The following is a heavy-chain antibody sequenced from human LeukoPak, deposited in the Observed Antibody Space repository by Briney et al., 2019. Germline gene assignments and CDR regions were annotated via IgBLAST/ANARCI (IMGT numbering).Heavy chain of an antibody. CDR2: MNPNNGKT. V-gene: IGHV1-8*01. CDR1: GYTFTSYD. D-gene: IGHD4-11*01. Sequence: GASVKASCTTSGYTFTSYDIMWVRQATGQGLEWIGWMNPNNGKTGYAQKFQGRVTMTSNTAISTAYMERSSLRSEDTAVYYCARPTSRPSRYYGMDVWGQGTTVTVSS. J-gene: IGHJ6*02. CDR3: ARPTSRPSRYYGMDV.